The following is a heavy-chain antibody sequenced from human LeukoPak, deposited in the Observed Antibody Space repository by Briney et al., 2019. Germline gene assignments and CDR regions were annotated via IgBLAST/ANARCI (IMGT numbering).Heavy chain of an antibody. CDR2: ISQSGNT. J-gene: IGHJ4*02. CDR1: GYSISSGYD. V-gene: IGHV4-38-2*02. D-gene: IGHD3-16*01. Sequence: SETLSLTCTVSGYSISSGYDWGWMRQAPGQGLEWLGSISQSGNTYNNPSLKSRVTLSVDTSKNQVSLKLTSVSAADTAVYYCARSEINDYFKYWGPGILVTVST. CDR3: ARSEINDYFKY.